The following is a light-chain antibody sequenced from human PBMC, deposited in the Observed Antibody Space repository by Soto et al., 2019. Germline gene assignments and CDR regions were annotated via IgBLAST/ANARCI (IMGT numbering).Light chain of an antibody. CDR3: QQYGSSTPWT. CDR2: GAS. V-gene: IGKV3-20*01. J-gene: IGKJ1*01. Sequence: EIVLTQSPGTLSLSPGERATLSCRASQSVSSSYLAWYQQKPGQAPRLLIYGASSRATGIPDRFSGSGSGTDFTLTISRQEPEDFAVYYCQQYGSSTPWTFGQGTKVEIK. CDR1: QSVSSSY.